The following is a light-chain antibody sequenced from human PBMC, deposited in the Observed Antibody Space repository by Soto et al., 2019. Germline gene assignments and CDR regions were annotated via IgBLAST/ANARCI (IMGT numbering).Light chain of an antibody. CDR3: QQYSIWRT. Sequence: EIGLTQSPGTLSLSPGERATLSCRASQTVSTNLAWYQQKAGQAPRLLIYGASTRATGIPARFSGSGSGTEFTLTISGLQSEDFAVYYCQQYSIWRTFGQGTKVDIK. CDR1: QTVSTN. V-gene: IGKV3-15*01. J-gene: IGKJ1*01. CDR2: GAS.